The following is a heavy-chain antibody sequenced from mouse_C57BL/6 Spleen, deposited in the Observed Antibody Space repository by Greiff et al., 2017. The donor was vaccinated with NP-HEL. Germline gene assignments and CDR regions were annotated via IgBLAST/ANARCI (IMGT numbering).Heavy chain of an antibody. J-gene: IGHJ1*03. CDR1: GFTFSDYG. D-gene: IGHD3-1*01. CDR2: ISSGSSTI. V-gene: IGHV5-17*01. Sequence: DVHLVESGGGLVKPGGSLKLSCAASGFTFSDYGMHWVRQAPEKGLEWVAYISSGSSTIYYADTVKGRFTISRDNAKNTLFLQMTSLRSEDTAMYYCARRAIRTDWYFDVWGTGTTVTVSS. CDR3: ARRAIRTDWYFDV.